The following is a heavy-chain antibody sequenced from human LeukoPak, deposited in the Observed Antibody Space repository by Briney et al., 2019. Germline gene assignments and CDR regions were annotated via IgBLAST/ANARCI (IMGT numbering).Heavy chain of an antibody. Sequence: PGGSLRLSCAASGFTFSSYWMHWVRQAPGKGLVWVSRINSDGSSTSYADSVKGRFTISRDNAKNTLYLQMNSLRAEDTAVYYCAKAYCSGGSCPNWFDPWGQGTLVTVSS. D-gene: IGHD2-15*01. V-gene: IGHV3-74*01. CDR1: GFTFSSYW. CDR2: INSDGSST. J-gene: IGHJ5*02. CDR3: AKAYCSGGSCPNWFDP.